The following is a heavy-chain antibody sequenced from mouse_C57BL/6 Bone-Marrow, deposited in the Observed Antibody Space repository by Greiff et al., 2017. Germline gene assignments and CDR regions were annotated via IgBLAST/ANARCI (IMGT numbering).Heavy chain of an antibody. J-gene: IGHJ4*01. CDR2: IRNKANNHAT. CDR3: TRAGGDYYAMDY. Sequence: DVQLQESGGGLVQPGGSMTLSCAASGFTFSDAWMDWVRQSPEKGLEWVAEIRNKANNHATYYAESVKGRFTISRDASKSSVYLQMNSLRAEDTGIYYCTRAGGDYYAMDYWGQGTSVTGSS. CDR1: GFTFSDAW. V-gene: IGHV6-6*01.